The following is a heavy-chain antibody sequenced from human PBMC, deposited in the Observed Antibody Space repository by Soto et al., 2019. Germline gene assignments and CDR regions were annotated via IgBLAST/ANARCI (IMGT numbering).Heavy chain of an antibody. V-gene: IGHV3-23*01. CDR2: VDGPAYDT. D-gene: IGHD2-15*01. CDR3: AKEIMAAAYATTSAFDL. J-gene: IGHJ4*02. Sequence: ERQLLESGGGLVQPGGSRRLSCVASGFTFSSFAMGWVRQSPGTGLEWVAGVDGPAYDTSFAATVNGRFTISRDNSENTLFLDMTTLRAEDTARYYCAKEIMAAAYATTSAFDLWGPGTVVSVS. CDR1: GFTFSSFA.